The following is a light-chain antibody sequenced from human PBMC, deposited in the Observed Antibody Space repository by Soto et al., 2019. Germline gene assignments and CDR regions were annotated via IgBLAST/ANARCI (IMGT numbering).Light chain of an antibody. CDR2: DAS. CDR1: QSVSSY. V-gene: IGKV3-11*01. Sequence: EIVLTQSPATLSFSPGERATLSCRASQSVSSYLAWYQQKPGQAPRLLIYDASNRATGIPARFSGSGSGTDFTLTISSLEPEDFAVYYCQQYNNWPFTFGPGTKVDIK. CDR3: QQYNNWPFT. J-gene: IGKJ3*01.